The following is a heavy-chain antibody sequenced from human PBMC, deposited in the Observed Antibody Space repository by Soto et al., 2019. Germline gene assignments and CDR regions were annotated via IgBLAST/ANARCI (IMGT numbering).Heavy chain of an antibody. D-gene: IGHD2-2*02. Sequence: ASVKVSCKASGYTFTSYDINWVRQATGQGLEWMGWMNPNSGNTGYAQKFQGRVTMTRNTSISTAYMELSSLRSEDTAVYYCARGVVPAAIHYYYGMDVWGQGTTVTVSS. J-gene: IGHJ6*02. CDR1: GYTFTSYD. V-gene: IGHV1-8*01. CDR3: ARGVVPAAIHYYYGMDV. CDR2: MNPNSGNT.